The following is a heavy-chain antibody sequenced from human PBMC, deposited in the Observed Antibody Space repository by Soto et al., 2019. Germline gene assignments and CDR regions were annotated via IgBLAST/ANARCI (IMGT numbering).Heavy chain of an antibody. V-gene: IGHV3-48*02. CDR1: GFTFSSYS. CDR3: ARDQRVVGSSSLVSDAFDI. J-gene: IGHJ3*02. CDR2: ISSSSSTI. Sequence: EVQLVESGGGLVQPGGSLRLSCAASGFTFSSYSMNWVRQAPGKGLEWVSYISSSSSTIYYADSVKGRFTISRDNAKNSLQLQMNSVRDEHTAVYYRARDQRVVGSSSLVSDAFDIWGQGTKVTASS. D-gene: IGHD2-15*01.